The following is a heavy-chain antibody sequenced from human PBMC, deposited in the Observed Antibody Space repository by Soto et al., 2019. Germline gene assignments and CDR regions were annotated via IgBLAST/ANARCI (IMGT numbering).Heavy chain of an antibody. CDR3: ARSPYYYGSGSFGNWFDP. Sequence: SETLSLTCTVSGGSISSGGYYWSWIRQHPGKGLEWIGYIYYSGSTYYNPSLKSRVTISVDTSKNQFSLKLSSVTAADTAVYYCARSPYYYGSGSFGNWFDPWGQGTLVTVSS. J-gene: IGHJ5*02. V-gene: IGHV4-31*03. D-gene: IGHD3-10*01. CDR1: GGSISSGGYY. CDR2: IYYSGST.